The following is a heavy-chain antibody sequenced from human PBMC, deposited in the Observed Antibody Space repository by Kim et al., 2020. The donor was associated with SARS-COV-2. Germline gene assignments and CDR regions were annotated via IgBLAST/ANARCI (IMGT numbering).Heavy chain of an antibody. CDR2: INAGNGNT. J-gene: IGHJ5*02. CDR1: GYTFTSYA. D-gene: IGHD6-13*01. V-gene: IGHV1-3*01. CDR3: AIAHYSSSTPYWWFDP. Sequence: ASVKVSCKASGYTFTSYAMHWVRQAPGQRLEWMGWINAGNGNTKYSQKFQGRVTITRDTSASTAYMELSSLRSEDTAVYYCAIAHYSSSTPYWWFDPWGQGTLVTVSS.